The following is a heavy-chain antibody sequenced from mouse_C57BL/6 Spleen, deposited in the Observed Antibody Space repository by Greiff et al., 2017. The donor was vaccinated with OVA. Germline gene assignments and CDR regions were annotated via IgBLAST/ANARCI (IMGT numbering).Heavy chain of an antibody. V-gene: IGHV1-18*01. CDR1: GYTFTDYN. CDR3: ARGSSYGGDYFDD. Sequence: VQLQQPGTELVKPGASVKIPCKASGYTFTDYNMDWVKQSHGKSLEWIGDINPNNGGTIYNQKFKGKATLTVDKSSSTAYMELRSLTSEDTAVYDCARGSSYGGDYFDDWGQGTTLTVSS. J-gene: IGHJ2*01. D-gene: IGHD1-1*01. CDR2: INPNNGGT.